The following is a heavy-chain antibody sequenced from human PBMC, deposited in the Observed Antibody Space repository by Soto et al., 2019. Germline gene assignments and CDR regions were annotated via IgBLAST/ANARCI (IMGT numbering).Heavy chain of an antibody. D-gene: IGHD2-15*01. V-gene: IGHV4-59*01. J-gene: IGHJ3*02. CDR2: MFYSGST. Sequence: PSETLSLTCTVSGGYSSSYSWSWIRQPPGKGLEWIGYMFYSGSTEYNPSLKSRLTISVDTSKNQFSLNLSSVTAVDTAVYYCAVTPRYCSGGSCYPAHALDIWVQGRMVTVSS. CDR1: GGYSSSYS. CDR3: AVTPRYCSGGSCYPAHALDI.